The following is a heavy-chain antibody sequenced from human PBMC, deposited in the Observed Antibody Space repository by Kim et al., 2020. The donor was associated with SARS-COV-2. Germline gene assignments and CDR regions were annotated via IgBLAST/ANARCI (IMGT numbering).Heavy chain of an antibody. CDR2: IYYSGST. CDR3: ARLNYDDSRLDP. V-gene: IGHV4-39*01. CDR1: GGSISSSSYY. Sequence: SETLSLTCTVSGGSISSSSYYWGWLRQPPGQEREWIGSIYYSGSTYYNPSLKSRVTIYVDTYKNQFSLKLISATATDVSVYYCARLNYDDSRLDPWDQET. J-gene: IGHJ5*02. D-gene: IGHD3-22*01.